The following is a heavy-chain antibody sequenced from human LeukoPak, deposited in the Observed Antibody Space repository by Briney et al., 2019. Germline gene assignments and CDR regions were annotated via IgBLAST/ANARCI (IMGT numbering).Heavy chain of an antibody. J-gene: IGHJ6*03. D-gene: IGHD3-10*01. Sequence: GGSLRLSCAASGLNLTTYAMGWVRQAPGKGLEWVSVISDRGDSTYYGDSVKGRFTISRDSSKNTLYLQMNSLKTEDTAVYYCTRRGGYYGSGSYYKGEYYYYYMDVWGKGTTVTVSS. CDR3: TRRGGYYGSGSYYKGEYYYYYMDV. V-gene: IGHV3-23*01. CDR1: GLNLTTYA. CDR2: ISDRGDST.